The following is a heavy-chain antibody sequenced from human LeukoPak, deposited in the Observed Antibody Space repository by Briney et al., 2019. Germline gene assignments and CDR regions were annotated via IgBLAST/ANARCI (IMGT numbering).Heavy chain of an antibody. Sequence: GGPLRLSCAASEFTFSNAWMNWVRQGPGKGLEWVGRIKSKTDGGTTDYAAPVEGRFTISRDDSKNTVYLQMNSLKTEDTAVYYCASQYFDYWGQGTLVAVSS. V-gene: IGHV3-15*01. CDR2: IKSKTDGGTT. CDR1: EFTFSNAW. CDR3: ASQYFDY. J-gene: IGHJ4*02.